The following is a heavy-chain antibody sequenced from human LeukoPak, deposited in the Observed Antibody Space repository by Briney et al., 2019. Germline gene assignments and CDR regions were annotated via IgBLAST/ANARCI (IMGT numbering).Heavy chain of an antibody. Sequence: SETLSLTCTVSGGSISSYYWSWIRQPPGKGLEWIGEINHSGSTNYNPSLKSRVTISVDTSKNQFSLKLSSVTAADTAVYYCARQYCSSISCYFDYWGQGTLVTVSS. CDR1: GGSISSYY. V-gene: IGHV4-34*01. CDR2: INHSGST. D-gene: IGHD2-2*01. CDR3: ARQYCSSISCYFDY. J-gene: IGHJ4*02.